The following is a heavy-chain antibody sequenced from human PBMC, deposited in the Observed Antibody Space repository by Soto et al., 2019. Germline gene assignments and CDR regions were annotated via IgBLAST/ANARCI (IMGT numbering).Heavy chain of an antibody. CDR2: SSGSGGRT. Sequence: GGSLRLSCVASGFILSSFDMSWVRQAPGKGLEWVSTSSGSGGRTYYADSVKGRFTISRDNSKNTVYLHMNSLRAEDTALYYCARHVGLLYSFQYWGQGTQVTVSS. J-gene: IGHJ4*02. V-gene: IGHV3-23*01. CDR1: GFILSSFD. D-gene: IGHD2-2*02. CDR3: ARHVGLLYSFQY.